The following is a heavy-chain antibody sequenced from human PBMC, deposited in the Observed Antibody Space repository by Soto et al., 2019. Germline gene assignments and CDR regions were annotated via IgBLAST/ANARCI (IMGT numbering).Heavy chain of an antibody. CDR1: GQSFSGHS. V-gene: IGHV4-34*01. CDR2: INESGST. J-gene: IGHJ4*02. D-gene: IGHD1-1*01. CDR3: ARGSGIVALPGELEDVNYDY. Sequence: QVQLQQRGAGLLKPSETLSLSCAVYGQSFSGHSWAWIRQPPGKGLEWIGEINESGSTYYNPSLKSRVTISTDTSKNQFSLKLSSVSAADTAAYFCARGSGIVALPGELEDVNYDYWGQGTLVNVSS.